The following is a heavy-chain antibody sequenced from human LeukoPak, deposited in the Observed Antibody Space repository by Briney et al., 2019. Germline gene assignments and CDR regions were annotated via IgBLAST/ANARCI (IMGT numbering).Heavy chain of an antibody. V-gene: IGHV3-7*01. CDR2: IKQDGSDK. CDR1: GFTFSNYW. J-gene: IGHJ4*02. D-gene: IGHD6-19*01. Sequence: GGSLRLSCAASGFTFSNYWMSWVRQAPGKGLEWVANIKQDGSDKYYVDSVKGRFTISRDNAKNSLYLQMNSLKAEDTAVYSCTRDVSSGWYYYFDYWGQGTLVTVSS. CDR3: TRDVSSGWYYYFDY.